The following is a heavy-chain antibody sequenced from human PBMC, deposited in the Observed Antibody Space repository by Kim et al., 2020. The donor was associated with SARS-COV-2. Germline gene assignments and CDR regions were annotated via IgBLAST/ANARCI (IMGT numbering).Heavy chain of an antibody. Sequence: SETLSLTCAVSGDSISTTNWWSWVRQPPGKGLEWIGEIYHSGNTNYNPSLKSRVIISVDNSKNQFSLRLNSVTAAAAAGYYCARLRRDTGGYFRFDYWG. CDR2: IYHSGNT. V-gene: IGHV4-4*02. J-gene: IGHJ4*01. D-gene: IGHD1-26*01. CDR3: ARLRRDTGGYFRFDY. CDR1: GDSISTTNW.